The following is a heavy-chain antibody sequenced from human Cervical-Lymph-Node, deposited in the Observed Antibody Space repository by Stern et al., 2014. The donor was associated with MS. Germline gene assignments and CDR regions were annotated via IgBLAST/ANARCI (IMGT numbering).Heavy chain of an antibody. CDR1: GFTFSSYG. J-gene: IGHJ5*02. CDR3: ARDSSGYYYLNWFDP. D-gene: IGHD3-22*01. Sequence: VQLVESGGGVVQPGRSLRLSCASSGFTFSSYGMHWVRQAPGKGLEWVAVIWYDGSNKYYADSVKGRFPISRDNSKNTLYLQMNSLRAEDTAVYYCARDSSGYYYLNWFDPGGQGTLVTVSS. V-gene: IGHV3-33*01. CDR2: IWYDGSNK.